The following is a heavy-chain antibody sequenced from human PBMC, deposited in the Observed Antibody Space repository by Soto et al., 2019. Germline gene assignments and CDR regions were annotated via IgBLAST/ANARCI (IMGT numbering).Heavy chain of an antibody. D-gene: IGHD6-19*01. J-gene: IGHJ4*02. V-gene: IGHV3-23*01. CDR1: GFTFSSYA. Sequence: EVQLLESGGGLVQPGGSLSLFCTASGFTFSSYAMRWVRQAPGKGLEWVSAISGSGDATYYADSVRGRFTISRLNSRNTLYLQMTSLRAEDTAVYYCAKGRRSSGYNIDYWGQGPLVTVSS. CDR3: AKGRRSSGYNIDY. CDR2: ISGSGDAT.